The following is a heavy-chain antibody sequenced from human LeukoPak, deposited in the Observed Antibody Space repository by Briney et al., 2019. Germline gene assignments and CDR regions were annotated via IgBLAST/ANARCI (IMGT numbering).Heavy chain of an antibody. J-gene: IGHJ4*02. CDR1: GYTFTGYY. V-gene: IGHV1-2*02. Sequence: ASVKASCKASGYTFTGYYMHWVRQAPGQGLEWMGWINPNSGGTNYAQKFQGRVTMTRDTSISTAYMELSRLRSDDTAVYYCASQTGYCSGGSCPEYYFDYWGQGTLVTVSS. CDR2: INPNSGGT. CDR3: ASQTGYCSGGSCPEYYFDY. D-gene: IGHD2-15*01.